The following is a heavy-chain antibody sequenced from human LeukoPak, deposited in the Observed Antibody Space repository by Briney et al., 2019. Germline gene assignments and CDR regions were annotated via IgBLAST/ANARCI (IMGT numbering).Heavy chain of an antibody. CDR1: RYTFNVYY. Sequence: GASVKVSYKASRYTFNVYYIHWVRRAPGRGLEWMGWINPNNGGTNYAQKLQDRVTMTTDTSTSTAYMELRSLRSDDTAIYYCARMMSIPVAGHRPLFDYWGQGTLVTVSS. J-gene: IGHJ4*02. V-gene: IGHV1-18*01. CDR2: INPNNGGT. CDR3: ARMMSIPVAGHRPLFDY. D-gene: IGHD6-19*01.